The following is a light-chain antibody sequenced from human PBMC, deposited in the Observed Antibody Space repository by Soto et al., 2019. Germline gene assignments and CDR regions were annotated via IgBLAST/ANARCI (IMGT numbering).Light chain of an antibody. CDR2: EVS. Sequence: QSALTQPASVSGSPGQSITLSCTGTSSDVGGYNYVSWYQQYPGKAPQLMIYEVSNRPSGVSNRFSGSKSGNTASLTISGLQAEDEADYYCSSITSKNTWVFGGGTKLTVL. CDR3: SSITSKNTWV. J-gene: IGLJ3*02. V-gene: IGLV2-14*01. CDR1: SSDVGGYNY.